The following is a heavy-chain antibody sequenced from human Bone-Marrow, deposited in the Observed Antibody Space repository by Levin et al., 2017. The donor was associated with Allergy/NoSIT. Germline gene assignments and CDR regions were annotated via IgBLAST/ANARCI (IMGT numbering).Heavy chain of an antibody. CDR1: GFSLSTSGVG. D-gene: IGHD2/OR15-2a*01. Sequence: GPTLVKPTQTLTLTCTFSGFSLSTSGVGVGWIRQPPGKALEWLALIYWDDDGGYSPSMRSRLTITKDTSRNQVVLSMTNMDPADTATYYCAHNRANTFHYWGQGTLVTVSS. CDR2: IYWDDDG. CDR3: AHNRANTFHY. V-gene: IGHV2-5*02. J-gene: IGHJ4*02.